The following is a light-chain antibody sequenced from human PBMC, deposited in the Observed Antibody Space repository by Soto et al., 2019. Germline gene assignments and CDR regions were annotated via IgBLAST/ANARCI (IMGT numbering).Light chain of an antibody. V-gene: IGKV1-5*03. CDR2: KAS. CDR3: QQYNTYPLT. Sequence: DIQMTQSPSTLSASVGDRVTITCGASQSISSWLAWYQQKPGKAPKLLIYKASSLESAVPSRFSGSGSGTEFTLTISSLQPDDFATYYCQQYNTYPLTFGGGTKVEIK. J-gene: IGKJ4*01. CDR1: QSISSW.